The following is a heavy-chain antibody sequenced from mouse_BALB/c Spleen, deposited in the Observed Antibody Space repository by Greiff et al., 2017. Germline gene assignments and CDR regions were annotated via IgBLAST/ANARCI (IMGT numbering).Heavy chain of an antibody. CDR2: ISSGGGST. V-gene: IGHV5-12-1*01. CDR3: ARPGNHGGFAY. J-gene: IGHJ3*01. D-gene: IGHD2-1*01. Sequence: DVKLVESGGGLVKPGGSLKLSCAASGFAFSSYDMSWVRQTPEKRLEWVAYISSGGGSTYYPDTVKGRFTISRDNAKNTLYLQMSSLKSEDTAMYYCARPGNHGGFAYWGQGTLVTVSA. CDR1: GFAFSSYD.